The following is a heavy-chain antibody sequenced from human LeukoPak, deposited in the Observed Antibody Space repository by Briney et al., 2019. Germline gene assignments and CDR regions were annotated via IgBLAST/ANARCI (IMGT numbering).Heavy chain of an antibody. J-gene: IGHJ5*02. CDR2: ISNSGSTI. CDR3: IRDFRSADL. V-gene: IGHV3-11*01. CDR1: GFTFSDFY. Sequence: GGSLRLSCAASGFTFSDFYMTWIRQAPGKGLEWVSYISNSGSTIYYADSVKGRFTISRDNAKNTVYLEMNSLSVEDTATYYCIRDFRSADLWGQGTLVTVTS.